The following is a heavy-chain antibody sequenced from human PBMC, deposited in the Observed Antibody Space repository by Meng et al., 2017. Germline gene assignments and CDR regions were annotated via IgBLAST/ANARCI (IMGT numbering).Heavy chain of an antibody. CDR3: TKGGAAGTPATYAFDI. CDR2: ISSSTRYI. J-gene: IGHJ3*02. D-gene: IGHD6-25*01. Sequence: GESLKISCVASGFTFSPYTANWVRQAPGKGLEWVASISSSTRYIYYADSLRGRFTISRDHARNSLYLQMNTLRPDDTAVYYCTKGGAAGTPATYAFDIWGQGTVVTVSS. V-gene: IGHV3-21*01. CDR1: GFTFSPYT.